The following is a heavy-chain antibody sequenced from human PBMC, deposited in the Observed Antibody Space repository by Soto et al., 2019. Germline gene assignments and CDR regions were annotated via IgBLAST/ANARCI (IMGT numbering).Heavy chain of an antibody. CDR1: GFTFSSYG. D-gene: IGHD4-4*01. J-gene: IGHJ6*02. CDR2: ISYDGSNK. Sequence: GGSLRLSCAASGFTFSSYGMHWVRQAPGKGLEWVAVISYDGSNKYYADSVKGRFTISRDNSKNTLYLQMNSLRAEDTAVYYCAKGYSNYAYYYGMDVWGQGTTVTVSS. CDR3: AKGYSNYAYYYGMDV. V-gene: IGHV3-30*18.